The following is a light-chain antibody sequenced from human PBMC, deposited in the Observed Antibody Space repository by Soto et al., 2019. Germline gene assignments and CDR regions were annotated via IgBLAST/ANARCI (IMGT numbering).Light chain of an antibody. CDR2: DVS. CDR3: QHRSDWPT. Sequence: EAVLTQSPDTLSLSPGERATLSCRASQSVWSYLAWYQQKPGQAPRLLIYDVSNRATGIPDRFSGSGSGTDFTLTISSLEPEDFAVYYCQHRSDWPTFGGGTKVESK. V-gene: IGKV3-11*01. J-gene: IGKJ4*01. CDR1: QSVWSY.